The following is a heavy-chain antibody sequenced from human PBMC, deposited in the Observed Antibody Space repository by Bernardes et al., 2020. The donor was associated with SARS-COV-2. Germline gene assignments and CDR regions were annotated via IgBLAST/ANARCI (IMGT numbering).Heavy chain of an antibody. V-gene: IGHV3-7*03. J-gene: IGHJ6*02. CDR1: GFDFSDYW. Sequence: GSSLKVCCAGSGFDFSDYWMTWVRQAPGKGLEWVANIKRDGSETYYVDSVKGRFTISRDNAKNLVFLQMNSLRAEDTAVFYCARSAGMDVWGQGTMVTVSS. CDR2: IKRDGSET. CDR3: ARSAGMDV.